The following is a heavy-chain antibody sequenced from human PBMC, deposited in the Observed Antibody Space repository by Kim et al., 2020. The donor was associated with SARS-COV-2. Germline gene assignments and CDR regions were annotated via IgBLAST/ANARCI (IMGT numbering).Heavy chain of an antibody. V-gene: IGHV3-23*01. J-gene: IGHJ4*02. CDR3: VKDRNFDGMPHDC. CDR2: ISGGGGST. D-gene: IGHD3-9*01. Sequence: GGSLRLSCAASGFTFSSYAMSWVRQAPGKGLQWVAVISGGGGSTYYADSVKGRFTISRGNSKNTLSLQMNSLRAEDTAVYYCVKDRNFDGMPHDCWGQGTLVTVSS. CDR1: GFTFSSYA.